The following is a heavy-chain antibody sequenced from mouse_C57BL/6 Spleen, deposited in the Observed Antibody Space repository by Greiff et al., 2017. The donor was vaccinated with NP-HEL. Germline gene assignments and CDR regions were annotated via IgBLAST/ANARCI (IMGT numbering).Heavy chain of an antibody. V-gene: IGHV1-55*01. D-gene: IGHD2-5*01. J-gene: IGHJ2*01. CDR2: IYPGSGST. CDR1: GYTFTSYW. CDR3: ARRGYYSNYFDY. Sequence: VQLQQPGAELVKPGASVKMSCKASGYTFTSYWITWVKQRPGQGLEWIGDIYPGSGSTNYNEKFKSKATLTVDTSSSTAYMQLSSLTSEDSAFYCCARRGYYSNYFDYWGQGTTLTVSS.